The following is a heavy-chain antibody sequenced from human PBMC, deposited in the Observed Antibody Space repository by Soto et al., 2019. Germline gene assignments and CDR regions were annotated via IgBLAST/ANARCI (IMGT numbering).Heavy chain of an antibody. CDR3: ARDCRGSSWLRHNWFDP. CDR2: INASNGNT. J-gene: IGHJ5*02. D-gene: IGHD6-13*01. CDR1: GYTFTSYA. Sequence: ASVKVSCQASGYTFTSYALHWVRQAPGQRLEWMGWINASNGNTKYSQKFQGRVTITRDTSASTAYMELSSLRSEDTAVYYCARDCRGSSWLRHNWFDPWGQGTLVA. V-gene: IGHV1-3*01.